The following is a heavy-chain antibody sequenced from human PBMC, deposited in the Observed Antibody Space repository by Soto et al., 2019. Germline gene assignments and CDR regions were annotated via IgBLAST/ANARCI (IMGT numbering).Heavy chain of an antibody. J-gene: IGHJ6*02. D-gene: IGHD2-15*01. CDR1: GYTFTSYG. Sequence: QVRLVQSGAELKKPGASVKVSCKASGYTFTSYGITWVRQAPGQGLEWMAWISPNNDNTNYAQRLQGRVTMTTDTYTSTVYMELRSLRSDDTAVYYCAREYSGGGMDVWGQGTTVTVSS. CDR2: ISPNNDNT. V-gene: IGHV1-18*01. CDR3: AREYSGGGMDV.